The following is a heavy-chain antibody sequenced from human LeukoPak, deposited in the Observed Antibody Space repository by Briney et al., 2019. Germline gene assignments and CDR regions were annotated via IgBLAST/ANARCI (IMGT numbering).Heavy chain of an antibody. Sequence: GGSLRLSCAASGFTFTSYWMTWVRQAPGKGLEWLTNINEDGSVKHYVDSVRGRFTISRDNAKSSLYLQMNSLRAEDTAVYYCARSSPYSYGPWGQGPLVTVS. CDR2: INEDGSVK. CDR1: GFTFTSYW. CDR3: ARSSPYSYGP. V-gene: IGHV3-7*01. J-gene: IGHJ5*02. D-gene: IGHD5-18*01.